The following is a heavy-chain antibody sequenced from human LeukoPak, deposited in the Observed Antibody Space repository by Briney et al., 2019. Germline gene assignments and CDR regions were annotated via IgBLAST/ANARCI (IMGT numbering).Heavy chain of an antibody. V-gene: IGHV3-74*01. Sequence: GGSLRLSCAASGFTFSSYWMHWVRQAPGKGLVWVSRINSDGINTSYADSVKGRFTISRDNAKNTLNLQMNSLRAEDTAVYYCARDLGQYYDTSDNWFDPWGQGTLVTVSS. J-gene: IGHJ5*02. CDR2: INSDGINT. D-gene: IGHD3-22*01. CDR3: ARDLGQYYDTSDNWFDP. CDR1: GFTFSSYW.